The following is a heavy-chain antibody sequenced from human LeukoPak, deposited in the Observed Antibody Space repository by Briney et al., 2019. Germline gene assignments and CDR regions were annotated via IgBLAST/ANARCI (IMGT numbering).Heavy chain of an antibody. V-gene: IGHV1-2*02. D-gene: IGHD3-22*01. J-gene: IGHJ6*03. Sequence: GASVKVSCKASGYTFTGYYMHWVRQAPGQGLEWMGWINPNSGGTNYAQKFQGRVTMTRDTSISTAYMELRSLRSDDTAVYYCARDGEPYYYDSSSYYSHYYYYYMDVWGKGTTVTISS. CDR3: ARDGEPYYYDSSSYYSHYYYYYMDV. CDR1: GYTFTGYY. CDR2: INPNSGGT.